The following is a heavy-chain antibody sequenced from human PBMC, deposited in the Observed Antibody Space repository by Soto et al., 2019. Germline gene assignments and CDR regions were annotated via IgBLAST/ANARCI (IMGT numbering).Heavy chain of an antibody. J-gene: IGHJ6*02. CDR3: ARVGGGLASLGYYGMDV. CDR1: GYTFIGYY. Sequence: QVQLVQSGAEVKKTGASVKVSCKASGYTFIGYYIHWVRQAPGQGLEWMGWINPNSGGTKYAQRFQGWVTMTRDSSISTAYMELSRLKSDDTAVYYCARVGGGLASLGYYGMDVWGQGTTVTVSS. V-gene: IGHV1-2*04. D-gene: IGHD3-10*01. CDR2: INPNSGGT.